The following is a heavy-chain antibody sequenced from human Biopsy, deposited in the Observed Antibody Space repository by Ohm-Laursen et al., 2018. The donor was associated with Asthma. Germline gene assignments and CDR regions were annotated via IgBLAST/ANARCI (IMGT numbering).Heavy chain of an antibody. CDR2: IYYSGIT. V-gene: IGHV4-39*01. Sequence: SETLSLTCGLSSGSGGYMRSGNYYWGWIRQPPGKGLEWIGSIYYSGITYYNPSLESRVTVSADTSKNQFSLKLTSVTAADTAVYYCVRGSSSWHHGPFHYYYGLDVWGQGTTATVSS. CDR1: GGYMRSGNYY. CDR3: VRGSSSWHHGPFHYYYGLDV. D-gene: IGHD6-13*01. J-gene: IGHJ6*02.